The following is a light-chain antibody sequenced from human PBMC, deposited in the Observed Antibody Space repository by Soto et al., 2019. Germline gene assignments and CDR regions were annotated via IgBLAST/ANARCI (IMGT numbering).Light chain of an antibody. CDR3: QQYGSSPPT. J-gene: IGKJ1*01. V-gene: IGKV3-20*01. Sequence: ELVLTQSPGTLSLSPGERATLSCRASKSVSSSYLAWYQQKPGQAPRLLIYGASSRATGIPDRFSGSGSGTDFTLTISRLEPEDFAVYYCQQYGSSPPTFGQGTKVEIK. CDR1: KSVSSSY. CDR2: GAS.